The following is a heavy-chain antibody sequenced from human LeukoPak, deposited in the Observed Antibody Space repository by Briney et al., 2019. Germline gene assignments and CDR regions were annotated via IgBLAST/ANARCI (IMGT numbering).Heavy chain of an antibody. CDR1: GFTFSNFG. V-gene: IGHV3-23*01. D-gene: IGHD3-10*01. CDR2: ISGSGDST. J-gene: IGHJ4*02. Sequence: GGSLRLSCAASGFTFSNFGLNWARQAPGTGLECVSAISGSGDSTYYADSVKGRFTISRDNSKNTMYVQMNSLRAEDTAVYYCARGSGNYYNRPYFDYWGQGVLVTVSS. CDR3: ARGSGNYYNRPYFDY.